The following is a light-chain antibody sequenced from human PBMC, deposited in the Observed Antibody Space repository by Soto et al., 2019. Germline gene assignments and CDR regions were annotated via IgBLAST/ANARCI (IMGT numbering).Light chain of an antibody. V-gene: IGLV4-69*01. Sequence: QSVLTQSPSASASLGASVKLTCTLSSAHSLFAIAWHQQQPDKGPRFLMKLNNDGSHTKGDGIPDRFSGSSSGAERYLTISRLQSEDEADYYCQTWGSGIIFGGGTKLTVL. CDR1: SAHSLFA. J-gene: IGLJ2*01. CDR2: LNNDGSH. CDR3: QTWGSGII.